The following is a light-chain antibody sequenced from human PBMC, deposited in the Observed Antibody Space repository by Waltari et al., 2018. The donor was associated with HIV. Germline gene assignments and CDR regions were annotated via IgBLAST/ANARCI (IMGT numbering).Light chain of an antibody. Sequence: SSELTQDPAVSVALGQTVRITCQGDSLKNYYENWYHQKPGQAPVLVIYAKITRPSGIPDRFSGSGSGNTASLTITGAQAEDEGDYYCHSRDSSGNHLFGGGTKVTVL. J-gene: IGLJ2*01. CDR1: SLKNYY. V-gene: IGLV3-19*01. CDR2: AKI. CDR3: HSRDSSGNHL.